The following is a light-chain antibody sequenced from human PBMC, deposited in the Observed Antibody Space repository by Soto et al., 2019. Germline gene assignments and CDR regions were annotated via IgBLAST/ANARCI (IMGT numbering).Light chain of an antibody. J-gene: IGLJ1*01. CDR3: CSLTTSHTYV. CDR1: SSDIGSHDY. Sequence: QSAPTQPASVSGSPGQSITISCTGTSSDIGSHDYVSWYQQHPGKAPKLMIYHVTYRPSGVSNRYSGSKSGNSASLTISGLQADDEADYYCCSLTTSHTYVFGSGTKVTVL. CDR2: HVT. V-gene: IGLV2-14*03.